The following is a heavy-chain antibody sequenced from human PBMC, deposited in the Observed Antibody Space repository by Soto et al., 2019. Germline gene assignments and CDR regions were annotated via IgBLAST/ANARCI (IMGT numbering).Heavy chain of an antibody. CDR3: ATTRGLAVGGSFDY. CDR2: FYDGNT. Sequence: SETLSLTCIVSGGSITRRSSYWAWIRQPPGKGLGWGGTFYDGNTYHNPSLRSRITIAVDTAKNQFSLKLNSVAAADTAFYYCATTRGLAVGGSFDYWGQGMLVTVSS. D-gene: IGHD3-10*01. J-gene: IGHJ4*02. CDR1: GGSITRRSSY. V-gene: IGHV4-39*01.